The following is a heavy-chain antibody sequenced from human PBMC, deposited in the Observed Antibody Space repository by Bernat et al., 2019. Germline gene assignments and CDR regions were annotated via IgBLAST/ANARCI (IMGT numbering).Heavy chain of an antibody. CDR1: GFTFSSYG. Sequence: QVQLVESGGGVVQPGRSLRLSCAASGFTFSSYGMHWVRQAPGKGLEWVAVIWYDGSNKYYADSVKGRFTISRDNSKNTLYLQMNSLRAEDTAVYYCARGRSRVVVAPPLDYWGQGTLVTVSS. CDR3: ARGRSRVVVAPPLDY. V-gene: IGHV3-33*01. J-gene: IGHJ4*02. CDR2: IWYDGSNK. D-gene: IGHD2-15*01.